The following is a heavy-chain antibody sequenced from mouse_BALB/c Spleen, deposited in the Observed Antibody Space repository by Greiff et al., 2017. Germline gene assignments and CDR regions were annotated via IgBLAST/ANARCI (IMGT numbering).Heavy chain of an antibody. CDR3: ARGDEGNLDY. J-gene: IGHJ2*01. D-gene: IGHD3-3*01. V-gene: IGHV1-4*01. CDR1: GYTFTSYT. CDR2: INPSSGYT. Sequence: VQLQQSGAELARPGASVKMSCKASGYTFTSYTMPWVNQRPGQGLEWIGYINPSSGYTNYNQKFKDKATLTADKSSSTAYMQLSSLTSEDSAVYYCARGDEGNLDYWGQGTTLTVSS.